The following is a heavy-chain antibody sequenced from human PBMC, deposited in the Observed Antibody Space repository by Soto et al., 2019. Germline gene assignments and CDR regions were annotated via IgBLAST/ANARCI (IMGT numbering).Heavy chain of an antibody. CDR3: ARCASSAYYSTLDY. V-gene: IGHV5-51*03. D-gene: IGHD3-22*01. CDR2: IYPGDSDT. J-gene: IGHJ4*02. CDR1: GYTFTGYW. Sequence: EVQLVQSGAEVKKSGESLKISCKGSGYTFTGYWIGWVRQMPGKGLEWMGIIYPGDSDTRYSPSFQGQVTISADKSISTAYLQWNSLKASDTAMYYWARCASSAYYSTLDYWGQGTLVTVSS.